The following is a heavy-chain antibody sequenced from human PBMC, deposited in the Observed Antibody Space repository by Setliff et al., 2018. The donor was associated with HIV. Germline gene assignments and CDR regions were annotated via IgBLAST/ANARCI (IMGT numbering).Heavy chain of an antibody. CDR3: TRDLTRTVMTREGPSYYYYDMDV. J-gene: IGHJ6*04. CDR1: GYTFTDYG. D-gene: IGHD2-21*02. V-gene: IGHV7-4-1*02. Sequence: GASVKVSCKASGYTFTDYGMNWVRQAPGQGLEWMGWINTNTGSPTYARGFTGRCVFSLDTSISTTYLQINSLEAEDTAVYYCTRDLTRTVMTREGPSYYYYDMDVWGKGTTGTVSS. CDR2: INTNTGSP.